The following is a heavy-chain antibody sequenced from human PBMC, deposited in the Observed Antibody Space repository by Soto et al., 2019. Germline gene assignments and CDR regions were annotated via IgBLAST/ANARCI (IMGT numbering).Heavy chain of an antibody. Sequence: GGSLRLSCAASGFTFSDYYMSWIRQAPGKGLEWVSYISSSGSTIYYADSVKGRFTISRDNAKNSLYLQMNSLRAEDTAVYYCARDQGGVVPAAYTRPYLIDYWGQGTLVTVSS. CDR3: ARDQGGVVPAAYTRPYLIDY. CDR2: ISSSGSTI. V-gene: IGHV3-11*01. CDR1: GFTFSDYY. J-gene: IGHJ4*02. D-gene: IGHD2-2*01.